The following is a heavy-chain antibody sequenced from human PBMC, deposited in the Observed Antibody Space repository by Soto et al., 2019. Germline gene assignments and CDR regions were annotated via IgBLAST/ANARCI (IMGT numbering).Heavy chain of an antibody. J-gene: IGHJ4*02. CDR2: ISAYNGNT. V-gene: IGHV1-18*01. D-gene: IGHD6-13*01. CDR3: ARVTAAGTAFDY. Sequence: ASVKVSCKASGDTFTSYGISWVRQAPGQGLEWMGWISAYNGNTNYAQKLQGRVTMTTDTSTSTAYMELRSLRSDDTAVYYCARVTAAGTAFDYWGQGTLVTVSS. CDR1: GDTFTSYG.